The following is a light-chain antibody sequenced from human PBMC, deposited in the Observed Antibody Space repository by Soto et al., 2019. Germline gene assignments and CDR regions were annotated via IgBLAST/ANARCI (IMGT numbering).Light chain of an antibody. CDR3: TSYAGSNIPVV. V-gene: IGLV2-8*01. CDR2: EVS. Sequence: QSALTQPPSASGSPGQSVTISCTGTSSDVGGYNFVSWYQQHPDKAPKLMIYEVSKRPSGVPDRFSGSKSGNTASLTVSGLQADDEADYYCTSYAGSNIPVVFGGGTKLTVL. CDR1: SSDVGGYNF. J-gene: IGLJ2*01.